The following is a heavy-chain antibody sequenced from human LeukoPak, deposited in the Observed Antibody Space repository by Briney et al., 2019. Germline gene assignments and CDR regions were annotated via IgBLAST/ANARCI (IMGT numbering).Heavy chain of an antibody. CDR3: ARVRGARFLEWLLPNWFDP. D-gene: IGHD3-3*01. V-gene: IGHV1-69*04. J-gene: IGHJ5*02. Sequence: GASVKVSCKASGGTFSSYAISWVRQAPGQGLEWMGRIIPILGIANYAQRFQGRVTITADKSTSTAYMELSGLRSDDTAVYYCARVRGARFLEWLLPNWFDPWGQGTLVTVSS. CDR1: GGTFSSYA. CDR2: IIPILGIA.